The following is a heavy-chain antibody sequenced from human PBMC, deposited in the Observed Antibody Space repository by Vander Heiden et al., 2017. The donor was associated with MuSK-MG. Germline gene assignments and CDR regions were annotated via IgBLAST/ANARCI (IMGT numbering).Heavy chain of an antibody. J-gene: IGHJ3*02. CDR2: IYYSGST. V-gene: IGHV4-59*01. CDR3: ARIGLLWSSYAFDI. D-gene: IGHD2-21*01. Sequence: QVQLQESGPGLVKPSETLSLTCTVSGGSISSYYWSWIRQPPGKGLEWIGYIYYSGSTNYNPSLKSRVTISVDTSKNQFSLKLSSVTAADTAVYYCARIGLLWSSYAFDIWGQGTMVTVSS. CDR1: GGSISSYY.